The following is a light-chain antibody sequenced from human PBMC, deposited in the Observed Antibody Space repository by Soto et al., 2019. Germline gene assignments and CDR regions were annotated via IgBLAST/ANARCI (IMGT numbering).Light chain of an antibody. CDR2: GTS. J-gene: IGKJ2*01. CDR3: QQYGISPPGYT. V-gene: IGKV3-20*01. CDR1: QSVLSNY. Sequence: EIVLTQSPDTLSLSPGERATLSCRASQSVLSNYLAWYQQKPGQAPSLLIYGTSRRVTGIPDRFSGSGSGTEFTLTISNLEPEDFAMYYCQQYGISPPGYTFAQGTKLEI.